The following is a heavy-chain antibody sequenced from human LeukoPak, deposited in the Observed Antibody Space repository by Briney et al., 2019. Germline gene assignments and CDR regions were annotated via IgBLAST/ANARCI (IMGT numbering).Heavy chain of an antibody. J-gene: IGHJ4*02. CDR2: INLNSGNT. D-gene: IGHD1-26*01. CDR3: ARVTGSIDY. Sequence: ASVKVSCKASGYTFTSYDINWVRQATGQGLEWMGWINLNSGNTGYAQNFQGRPTLTRDTSINTAYMELSTLRSEDTAVYYCARVTGSIDYWGQGTLVTVSS. V-gene: IGHV1-8*01. CDR1: GYTFTSYD.